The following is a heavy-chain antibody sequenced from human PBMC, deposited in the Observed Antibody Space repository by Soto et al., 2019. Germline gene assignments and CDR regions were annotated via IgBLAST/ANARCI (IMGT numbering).Heavy chain of an antibody. CDR3: ARDQAIVVVPAAIPRSYYYGMDV. D-gene: IGHD2-2*02. J-gene: IGHJ6*02. CDR2: IIPIFGTA. V-gene: IGHV1-69*13. CDR1: GGTLSSYA. Sequence: SVKVSCKASGGTLSSYAISWVRQAPGQGLEWMGGIIPIFGTANYAQKFQGRVTITADESTSTAYMELSSLRSEDTAVYYCARDQAIVVVPAAIPRSYYYGMDVWGRGTTVTV.